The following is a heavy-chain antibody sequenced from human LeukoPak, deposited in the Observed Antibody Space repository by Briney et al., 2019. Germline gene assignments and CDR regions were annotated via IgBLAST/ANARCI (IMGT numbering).Heavy chain of an antibody. V-gene: IGHV3-33*01. CDR2: IWYDGSNK. D-gene: IGHD4-17*01. CDR3: PRQYGDYGGAFDY. Sequence: GGSLRLSCAASGFTFSSYGMHWVRQAPGKGLEWVAVIWYDGSNKYYADSVKGRFTISRDNSKNTLYLQMNSLRAEDTAVYYHPRQYGDYGGAFDYWGKGTLVTVCS. J-gene: IGHJ4*02. CDR1: GFTFSSYG.